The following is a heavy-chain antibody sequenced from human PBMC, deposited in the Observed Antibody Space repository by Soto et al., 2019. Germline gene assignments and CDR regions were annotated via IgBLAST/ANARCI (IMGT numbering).Heavy chain of an antibody. D-gene: IGHD3-3*01. CDR3: ARVPSSSGRAHFDY. CDR2: ISYDGSNK. CDR1: GFTFSSYA. Sequence: QVQLVESGGGVVQPGRSLRLSCAASGFTFSSYAMHWVRQAPGKGLEWVAVISYDGSNKYYADSVKGRVTISRDNSKNPLYLQMNSLRAEDTALYYCARVPSSSGRAHFDYWGQGTLVTVSS. J-gene: IGHJ4*02. V-gene: IGHV3-30-3*01.